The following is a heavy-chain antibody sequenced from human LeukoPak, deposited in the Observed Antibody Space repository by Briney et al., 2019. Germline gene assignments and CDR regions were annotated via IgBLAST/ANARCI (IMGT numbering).Heavy chain of an antibody. J-gene: IGHJ4*02. CDR3: ARHRIVGATDYYFDY. CDR2: IYYSGST. D-gene: IGHD1-26*01. Sequence: SETLSLTCTVSGGSISSSSCYWGWIRQPPGKGLEWIGSIYYSGSTYYNPSLKSRVTISVDTSKNQFSLKLSSVTAADTAVYYCARHRIVGATDYYFDYWGQGTLVTVSS. V-gene: IGHV4-39*01. CDR1: GGSISSSSCY.